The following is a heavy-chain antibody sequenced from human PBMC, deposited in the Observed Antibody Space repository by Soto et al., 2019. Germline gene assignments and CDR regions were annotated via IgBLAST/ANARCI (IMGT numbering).Heavy chain of an antibody. CDR3: AREGYYDSSGYLLYYFDY. CDR2: IIPIFGTA. Sequence: QVQLVQSGAEVTKPGSSVKVSCKASGGTFSSYAISWVRQAPGQGLEWMGGIIPIFGTANYAQKFQGRVTITADESTSTAYMELSSLRSEDTAVYYCAREGYYDSSGYLLYYFDYWGQGTLVTVSS. CDR1: GGTFSSYA. V-gene: IGHV1-69*01. D-gene: IGHD3-22*01. J-gene: IGHJ4*02.